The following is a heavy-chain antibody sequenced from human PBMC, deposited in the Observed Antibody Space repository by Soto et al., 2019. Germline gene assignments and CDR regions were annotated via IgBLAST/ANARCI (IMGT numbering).Heavy chain of an antibody. D-gene: IGHD2-2*01. CDR1: GYSFTSYW. V-gene: IGHV5-51*01. CDR3: ARWSDYCSSTSCSNFDY. CDR2: IYPGDSDT. Sequence: GESLKISCKGSGYSFTSYWIGWVRQMPGKGLEWMGIIYPGDSDTRYSPSFQGQVTISADKSISNAYLQWSSLKASDTAIYYCARWSDYCSSTSCSNFDYWGQGTLVTVSS. J-gene: IGHJ4*02.